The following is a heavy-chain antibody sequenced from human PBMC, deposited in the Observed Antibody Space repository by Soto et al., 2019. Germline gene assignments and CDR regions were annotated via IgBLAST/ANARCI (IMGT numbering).Heavy chain of an antibody. CDR1: GFTFTSYA. CDR3: ATPTPLRGAMITNINFDF. V-gene: IGHV1-3*01. J-gene: IGHJ4*02. D-gene: IGHD3-10*01. Sequence: ASVKVSCKSSGFTFTSYAIHWLRQAPGQRPQWMGWINGGSGNTKYSQDFQGRVTFTRDTFATTAYMELSGLKSDDTAVYYCATPTPLRGAMITNINFDFWGQGTPVTVSS. CDR2: INGGSGNT.